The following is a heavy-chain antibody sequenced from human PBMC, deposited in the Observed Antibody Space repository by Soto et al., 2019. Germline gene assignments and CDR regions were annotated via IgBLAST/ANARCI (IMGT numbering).Heavy chain of an antibody. J-gene: IGHJ2*01. CDR2: IKQDVSEK. CDR1: GFPFSSYW. CDR3: ARDREAAMQYFDL. D-gene: IGHD5-18*01. V-gene: IGHV3-7*01. Sequence: EVQLVESGGGLVQPGGSRRLSCAASGFPFSSYWMSWVRQAPGTGLEGVANIKQDVSEKYSVDSVKGRFTISRDNAKNSLYLQMNSLRAEDTAVYYCARDREAAMQYFDLRGRGTLVTVSS.